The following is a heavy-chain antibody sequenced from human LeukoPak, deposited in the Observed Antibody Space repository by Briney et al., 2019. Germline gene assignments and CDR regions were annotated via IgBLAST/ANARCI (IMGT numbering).Heavy chain of an antibody. V-gene: IGHV4-30-4*01. J-gene: IGHJ4*02. CDR3: AREVECSSTSCYDY. Sequence: PSETLSLTCTVSGGSISSDNYQWSWIRQPPGKGLEWIGYINYSGSTYYNPSLKSRVTISVDTSKNQFSLKLSSVTAADTAVYYSAREVECSSTSCYDYWGQGTLVTVSS. CDR1: GGSISSDNYQ. D-gene: IGHD2-2*01. CDR2: INYSGST.